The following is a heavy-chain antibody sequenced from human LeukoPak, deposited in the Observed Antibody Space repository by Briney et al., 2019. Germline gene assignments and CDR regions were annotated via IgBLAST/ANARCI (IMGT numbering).Heavy chain of an antibody. CDR2: ISAYNGNT. Sequence: ASVKVSCTASGYTFTSYGISWVRQAPGQGLEWMGWISAYNGNTNYAQKLQGRVTMTTDTSTSTAYMELRSLRSDDTAVYYCARALGYSSSPWGDSGSPAEYFQHWGQGTLVTVSS. D-gene: IGHD6-6*01. CDR1: GYTFTSYG. CDR3: ARALGYSSSPWGDSGSPAEYFQH. J-gene: IGHJ1*01. V-gene: IGHV1-18*01.